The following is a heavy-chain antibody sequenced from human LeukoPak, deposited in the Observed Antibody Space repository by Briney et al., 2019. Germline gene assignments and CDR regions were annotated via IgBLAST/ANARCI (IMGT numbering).Heavy chain of an antibody. D-gene: IGHD3-22*01. V-gene: IGHV4-34*01. CDR3: ARRPGAAGYYYDSSGYSNPLDY. J-gene: IGHJ4*02. CDR1: GGSFSGYY. CDR2: INHSGST. Sequence: SETLSLTCAVYGGSFSGYYWSWIRQPPGKGLEWIGEINHSGSTNYNPSLKSRVTISVDTSKNQFSLKLSSVTAADTAVYYCARRPGAAGYYYDSSGYSNPLDYWGQVTLVTVSS.